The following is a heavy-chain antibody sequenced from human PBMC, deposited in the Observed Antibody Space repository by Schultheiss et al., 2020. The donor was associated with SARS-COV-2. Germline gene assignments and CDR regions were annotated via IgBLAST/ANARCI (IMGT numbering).Heavy chain of an antibody. CDR1: GFTFSSYS. CDR3: ARDDYLAVAATHSFHY. CDR2: ISSSSSYI. Sequence: GGSLRLSCAASGFTFSSYSMNWVRQAPGKGLEWVSSISSSSSYIYYADSVKGRFTVSRDNAKSSLHLQMDSLRVEDTAVYYCARDDYLAVAATHSFHYWGQGTLVTAPQ. V-gene: IGHV3-21*01. J-gene: IGHJ4*02. D-gene: IGHD6-19*01.